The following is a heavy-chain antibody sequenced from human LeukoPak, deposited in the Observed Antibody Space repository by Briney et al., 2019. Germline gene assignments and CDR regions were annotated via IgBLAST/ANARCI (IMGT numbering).Heavy chain of an antibody. CDR3: ARHDGYSNYYWFDP. Sequence: SETLSLTCTVSGGSISSGDYYWSWIRQPPGKGLEWIGYIYYSGSTYYNPSPKSRVTISVDTSKNQFSLKLSSVTAADTAVYYCARHDGYSNYYWFDPWGQGTLVTVSS. D-gene: IGHD4-11*01. CDR1: GGSISSGDYY. V-gene: IGHV4-30-4*01. CDR2: IYYSGST. J-gene: IGHJ5*02.